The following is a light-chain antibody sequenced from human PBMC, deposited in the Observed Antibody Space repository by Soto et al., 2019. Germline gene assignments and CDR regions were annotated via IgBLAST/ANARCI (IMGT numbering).Light chain of an antibody. J-gene: IGKJ5*01. Sequence: EIVMTQSPATLSVSPGERATLSCRASQSVSSNLAWYQQKPGQAPRLLIYGASTRATGIPARFSGSGSGTECTLTISSLQSEDFAVYYCQQYNNWPPVFGQGTRLEIK. CDR1: QSVSSN. CDR2: GAS. V-gene: IGKV3-15*01. CDR3: QQYNNWPPV.